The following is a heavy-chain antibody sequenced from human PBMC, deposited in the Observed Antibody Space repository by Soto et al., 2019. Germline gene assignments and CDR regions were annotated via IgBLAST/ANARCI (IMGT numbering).Heavy chain of an antibody. CDR1: GFSLSTSGVG. CDR3: AHTSGSYYPPYYFDY. V-gene: IGHV2-5*01. D-gene: IGHD1-26*01. Sequence: SGPTLVKPTQTLTLTCTFSGFSLSTSGVGVGWIRQPPGKALEWLALIYWNDDKRYSPSLKSRLTITKDTSKNQVVLTMTNMDPVDTATYYCAHTSGSYYPPYYFDYWGQGTLVTVSS. CDR2: IYWNDDK. J-gene: IGHJ4*02.